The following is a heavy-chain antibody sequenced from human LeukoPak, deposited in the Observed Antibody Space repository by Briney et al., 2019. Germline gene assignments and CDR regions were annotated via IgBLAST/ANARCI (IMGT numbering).Heavy chain of an antibody. Sequence: GGSLRLSCAASGFTFSSYWMYWVRQAPGKGLVWVSRINGDGSSTSYADSVQGRFTISRDNAKNTLYLQMNSLRAEDTAVYYCARGGAQWEPRLSDTFDIWGQGTMVTVSS. CDR2: INGDGSST. CDR1: GFTFSSYW. D-gene: IGHD1-26*01. J-gene: IGHJ3*02. CDR3: ARGGAQWEPRLSDTFDI. V-gene: IGHV3-74*01.